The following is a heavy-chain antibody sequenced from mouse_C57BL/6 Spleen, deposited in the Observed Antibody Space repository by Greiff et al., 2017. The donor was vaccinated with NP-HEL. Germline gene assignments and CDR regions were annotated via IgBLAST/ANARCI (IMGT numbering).Heavy chain of an antibody. D-gene: IGHD2-4*01. CDR1: GYTFTSYW. CDR2: IHPNSGST. J-gene: IGHJ3*01. V-gene: IGHV1-64*01. Sequence: VQLQQPGAELVKPGASVKLSCKASGYTFTSYWMHWVKQRPGQGLEWIGMIHPNSGSTNYNEKFKSKATLTVDKSSSTAYMQLSSLTSEDSAVYYCARILYDDYDGFAYWGQGTLVTVSA. CDR3: ARILYDDYDGFAY.